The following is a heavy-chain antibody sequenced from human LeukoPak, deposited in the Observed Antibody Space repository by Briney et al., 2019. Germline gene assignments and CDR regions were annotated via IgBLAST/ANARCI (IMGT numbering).Heavy chain of an antibody. D-gene: IGHD3-10*01. CDR1: GGPISSSGYY. CDR3: VRRVDYYGSGSYFYYDY. Sequence: SETLSLTCTVAGGPISSSGYYWDWIRQPPGKGLDWIGTIHYSGTTFYKSSLESRLTMSVDTSKNQFSLKLSSVTAADTAVYYCVRRVDYYGSGSYFYYDYWGQGTLVTVSS. V-gene: IGHV4-39*01. CDR2: IHYSGTT. J-gene: IGHJ4*02.